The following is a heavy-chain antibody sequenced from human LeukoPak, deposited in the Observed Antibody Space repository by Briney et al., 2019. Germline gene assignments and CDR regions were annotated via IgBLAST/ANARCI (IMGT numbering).Heavy chain of an antibody. CDR3: AGSMYNWNYKGFDY. Sequence: SQTLSLTCAISGDSVSSNSAAWNWIRQSPSRGLEWLGRTYYRSKWYNDYAVSVKSRITINPDTSKNQFSLQLNSVTPEDTAVYYCAGSMYNWNYKGFDYWGQGTLVTVSS. CDR2: TYYRSKWYN. CDR1: GDSVSSNSAA. V-gene: IGHV6-1*01. J-gene: IGHJ4*02. D-gene: IGHD1-7*01.